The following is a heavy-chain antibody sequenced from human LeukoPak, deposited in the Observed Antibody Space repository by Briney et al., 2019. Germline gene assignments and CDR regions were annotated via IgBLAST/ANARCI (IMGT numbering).Heavy chain of an antibody. J-gene: IGHJ6*02. D-gene: IGHD3-9*01. Sequence: GGSLRLSCAASGFTFSSYAMSWVRQAPGKGLEWVSAISSSSSYIYYADSVKGRFTISRDNAKNSLYLQMNSLRAEDTAVYYCARDKVNYDILTGLYYYYGMDVWGQGTTVTVSS. CDR2: ISSSSSYI. V-gene: IGHV3-21*01. CDR3: ARDKVNYDILTGLYYYYGMDV. CDR1: GFTFSSYA.